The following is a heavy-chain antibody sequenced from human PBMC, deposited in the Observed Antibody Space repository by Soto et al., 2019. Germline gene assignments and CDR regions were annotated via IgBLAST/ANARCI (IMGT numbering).Heavy chain of an antibody. CDR3: AKDIGSGSPESRMTIDY. CDR2: ISWNSGSI. V-gene: IGHV3-9*01. CDR1: GFTFDDYA. Sequence: EVQLVESGGGLVQPGRSLRLSCAASGFTFDDYAMHWVRQAPGKGLEWVSGISWNSGSIGYADSVKGRFTISRDNAKNSLYLQMNSLRAEDTALYYCAKDIGSGSPESRMTIDYWGQGTLVTVSS. D-gene: IGHD5-12*01. J-gene: IGHJ4*02.